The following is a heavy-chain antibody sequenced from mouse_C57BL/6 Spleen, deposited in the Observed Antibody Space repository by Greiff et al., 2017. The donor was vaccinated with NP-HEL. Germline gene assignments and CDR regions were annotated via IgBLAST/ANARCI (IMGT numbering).Heavy chain of an antibody. CDR2: INPSTGGT. V-gene: IGHV1-42*01. D-gene: IGHD2-5*01. J-gene: IGHJ4*01. CDR3: ASLYSNYLYAMDY. Sequence: EVQLHQSGPELVKPGASVKISCKASGYSFTGYYMNWVKQSPEKSLEWIGEINPSTGGTTYNQKFKAKATLTVDKSSSTAYMQLKSLTSEDSAVYYCASLYSNYLYAMDYWGQGTSVTVSS. CDR1: GYSFTGYY.